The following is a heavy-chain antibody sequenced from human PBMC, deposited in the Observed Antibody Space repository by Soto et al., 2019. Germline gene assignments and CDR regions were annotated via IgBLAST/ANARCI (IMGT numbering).Heavy chain of an antibody. CDR3: ARDRSGRDSGSYFWFDP. Sequence: VGSLRLSCAASGFTSSDYYMSWIRQAPGKGLEWVSYISSSGSTIYYADSVKGRFTISRDNAKNSLYLQMNSLRAEDTAVYYCARDRSGRDSGSYFWFDPWGQGTLVTVSS. CDR1: GFTSSDYY. CDR2: ISSSGSTI. J-gene: IGHJ5*02. V-gene: IGHV3-11*01. D-gene: IGHD1-26*01.